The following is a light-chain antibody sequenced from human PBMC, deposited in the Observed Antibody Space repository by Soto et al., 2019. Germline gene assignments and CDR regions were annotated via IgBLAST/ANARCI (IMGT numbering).Light chain of an antibody. V-gene: IGLV2-14*01. Sequence: QCVLTQPAAVSRSPGQSITISCTGTSSDVGAYYSVSWYQHHPGKAPKLIIYGVTNRPSGVSNRFSGSKSGNTASLTISGLQAEDEADYHCSSYKSGTSPYVFGPGPQVT. CDR1: SSDVGAYYS. CDR3: SSYKSGTSPYV. CDR2: GVT. J-gene: IGLJ1*01.